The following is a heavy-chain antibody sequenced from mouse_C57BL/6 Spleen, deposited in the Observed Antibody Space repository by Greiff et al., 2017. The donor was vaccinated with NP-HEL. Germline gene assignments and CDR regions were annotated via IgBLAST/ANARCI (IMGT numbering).Heavy chain of an antibody. Sequence: EVKLMESGPGLVKPSQPLSLTCSVTGYSITSGYYWNWIRQFPGNKLEWMGYISYDGSNNYNPSLKNRISITRDTSKNQFFLKLNSVTTEDTATYYCARGGDSWFAYWGQGTLVTVSA. D-gene: IGHD3-3*01. CDR2: ISYDGSN. CDR3: ARGGDSWFAY. J-gene: IGHJ3*01. V-gene: IGHV3-6*01. CDR1: GYSITSGYY.